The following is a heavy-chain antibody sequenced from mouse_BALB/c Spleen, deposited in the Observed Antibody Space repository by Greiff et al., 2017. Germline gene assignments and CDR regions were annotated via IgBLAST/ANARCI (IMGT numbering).Heavy chain of an antibody. CDR1: GYTFPTFP. J-gene: IGHJ2*01. D-gene: IGHD2-14*01. CDR2: FHPYNDDT. V-gene: IGHV1-47*01. Sequence: QGQVKGVGAELGKPGAPGKMSCKAFGYTFPTFPKRGMKQNHGKSLEWIGNFHPYNDDTKYNEKFKGKAKLTVEKSSSTVYLELSRLTSDDSAVYYCARLHRYGYFDYWGQGTTLTVSS. CDR3: ARLHRYGYFDY.